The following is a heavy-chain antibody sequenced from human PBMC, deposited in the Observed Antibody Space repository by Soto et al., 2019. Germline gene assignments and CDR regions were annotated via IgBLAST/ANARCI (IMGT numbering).Heavy chain of an antibody. D-gene: IGHD6-13*01. CDR3: ASLDVGAAPNH. CDR2: IWYDGSNK. CDR1: KFTFSSYG. V-gene: IGHV3-33*03. Sequence: ESGGGVVQPGTSLRLSCAASKFTFSSYGMHWVRQAPGKGLEWVAFIWYDGSNKYYADSVKGRFTISRDNSKNTLYLQMNSLRAEDTAVYYCASLDVGAAPNHWGQGTLVTVSS. J-gene: IGHJ5*02.